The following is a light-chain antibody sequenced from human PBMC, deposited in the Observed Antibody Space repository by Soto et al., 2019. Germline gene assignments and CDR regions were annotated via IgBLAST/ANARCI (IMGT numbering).Light chain of an antibody. CDR1: SSDVGGYYY. CDR2: QVS. CDR3: SSFTSGSTL. V-gene: IGLV2-14*01. Sequence: QSALTQPASVSGSPGQSITISCTGTSSDVGGYYYVSWYQHHPGKAPKLMIYQVSNRPSGVSNRFSGSKSGNTASLTISGLQAEDEADYSCSSFTSGSTLFGTGTKLTVL. J-gene: IGLJ1*01.